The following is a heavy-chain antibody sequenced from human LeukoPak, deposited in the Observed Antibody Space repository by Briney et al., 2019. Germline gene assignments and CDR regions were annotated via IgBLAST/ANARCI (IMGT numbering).Heavy chain of an antibody. D-gene: IGHD3-9*01. CDR3: AKETPYYDILPGYPPHDY. Sequence: GGSLRLSCAASGFTFSSDGMHWVRQAPGKGLEWVAFIRYDGSNKYYADSVKGRFTISRDNSKNTLYLQMTSLRAEDTAVSYCAKETPYYDILPGYPPHDYWGQGTLVTVSS. J-gene: IGHJ4*02. CDR2: IRYDGSNK. V-gene: IGHV3-30*02. CDR1: GFTFSSDG.